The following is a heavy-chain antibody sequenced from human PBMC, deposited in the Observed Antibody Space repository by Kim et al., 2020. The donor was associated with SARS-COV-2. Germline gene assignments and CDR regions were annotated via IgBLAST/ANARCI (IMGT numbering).Heavy chain of an antibody. V-gene: IGHV1-46*01. CDR1: GFTFTFYS. Sequence: ASVKVSCKASGFTFTFYSMHWVRQAPGQGLEWMGMINRSGGVTNYAQKFQGRVTMTGDTSTNTVYMELSSLRSDDTAVYYCAKEGGHWGQGTLVTVSS. CDR3: AKEGGH. J-gene: IGHJ4*02. CDR2: INRSGGVT. D-gene: IGHD3-16*01.